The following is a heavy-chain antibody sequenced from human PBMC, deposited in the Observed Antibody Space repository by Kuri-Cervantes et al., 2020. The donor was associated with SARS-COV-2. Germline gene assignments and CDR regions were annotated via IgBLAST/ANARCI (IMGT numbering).Heavy chain of an antibody. CDR2: ISGSGSDT. J-gene: IGHJ3*02. D-gene: IGHD2-2*01. CDR3: AKLTRPAAFDI. Sequence: GESLKISCEASGFTFNTHAMTWVRQAPGRGLEWVSSISGSGSDTYYPDSADSVKGRFTISRDNSKNTLYLQMNSLRAEDTALYYCAKLTRPAAFDIWGQGTMVTVSS. V-gene: IGHV3-23*01. CDR1: GFTFNTHA.